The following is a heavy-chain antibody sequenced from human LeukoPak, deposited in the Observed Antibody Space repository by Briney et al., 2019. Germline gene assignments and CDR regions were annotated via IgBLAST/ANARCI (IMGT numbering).Heavy chain of an antibody. V-gene: IGHV1-8*03. CDR3: ARVAGPIDY. CDR2: INPKSGNT. J-gene: IGHJ4*02. D-gene: IGHD6-19*01. CDR1: GYTFTTYD. Sequence: ASVKVPCKASGYTFTTYDINWVRQATGQGLEWMGWINPKSGNTGYAQKFQGRVTITRSTSISTAYMELSSLRSEDTAVYYCARVAGPIDYWGQGTLVTVSS.